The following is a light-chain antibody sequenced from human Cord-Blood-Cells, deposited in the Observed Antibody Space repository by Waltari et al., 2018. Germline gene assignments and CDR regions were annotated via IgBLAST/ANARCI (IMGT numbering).Light chain of an antibody. V-gene: IGKV1-5*03. J-gene: IGKJ1*01. CDR3: QQYNSYSRT. CDR2: KAS. CDR1: PSISSW. Sequence: DIQMTQSPSTPSASVGDRVTITCRASPSISSWLACYQQKPGKAPKLLIYKASSLESGVPSRFSGSRSGTEFILTISSLQPDDFATYCCQQYNSYSRTFGQGTKVEIK.